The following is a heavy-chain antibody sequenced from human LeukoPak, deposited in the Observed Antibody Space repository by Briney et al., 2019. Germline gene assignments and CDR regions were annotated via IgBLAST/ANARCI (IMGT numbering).Heavy chain of an antibody. D-gene: IGHD3-3*01. Sequence: ASVKVSCRASEYTFTDHYIQWVRQAPGQGLEWMGWINPNSGGTNYAQKFQGRVTMTRDTSISTAYMELSRLRSDDTAVYYCARNDFWSGYYPADYWGQGTLVTVSS. CDR1: EYTFTDHY. V-gene: IGHV1-2*02. CDR2: INPNSGGT. J-gene: IGHJ4*02. CDR3: ARNDFWSGYYPADY.